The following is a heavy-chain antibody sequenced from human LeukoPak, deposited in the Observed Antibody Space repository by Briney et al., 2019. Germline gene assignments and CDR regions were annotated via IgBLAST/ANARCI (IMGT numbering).Heavy chain of an antibody. CDR2: INSGGSST. J-gene: IGHJ4*02. D-gene: IGHD4-17*01. Sequence: PGGSLRLSCAASGFTFSSYWMRWVRQVPGKGLVWVSRINSGGSSTSHADSVKGRFTISRDNAKNTLYLQMNSLRAEDTAVYYCARGGDYPFDYWGQGTLVTVSS. V-gene: IGHV3-74*01. CDR3: ARGGDYPFDY. CDR1: GFTFSSYW.